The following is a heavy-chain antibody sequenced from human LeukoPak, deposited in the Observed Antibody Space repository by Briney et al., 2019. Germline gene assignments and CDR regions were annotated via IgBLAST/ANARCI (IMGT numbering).Heavy chain of an antibody. Sequence: PSETLSLTCSVSGGAIRSSSYYWGWIRQPPGKGLEWIGTIYYDGTTYYNPSLKSRVTISVDTSTNQFSLELISVTAADTAVYYCARHSEYYSGSGSASGYFDYWGQGTLVTVSS. J-gene: IGHJ4*02. CDR3: ARHSEYYSGSGSASGYFDY. CDR2: IYYDGTT. D-gene: IGHD3-10*01. V-gene: IGHV4-39*01. CDR1: GGAIRSSSYY.